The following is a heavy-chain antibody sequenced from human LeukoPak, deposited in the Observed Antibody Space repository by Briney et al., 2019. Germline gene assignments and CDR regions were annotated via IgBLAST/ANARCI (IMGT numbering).Heavy chain of an antibody. CDR2: ISAYNGNT. CDR1: GYTFTSYG. J-gene: IGHJ4*02. CDR3: ARDGGVSVVVTSPFDY. D-gene: IGHD3-22*01. V-gene: IGHV1-18*01. Sequence: ASVKVSCKASGYTFTSYGISWVRQAPGQGLERMGWISAYNGNTNYAQKLQGRVTMTTDTSTSTAYMELRSLRSDDTAVYYCARDGGVSVVVTSPFDYWGQGTLVTVSS.